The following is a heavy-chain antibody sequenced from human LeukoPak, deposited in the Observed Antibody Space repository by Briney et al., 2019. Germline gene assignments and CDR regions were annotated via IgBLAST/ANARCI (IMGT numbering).Heavy chain of an antibody. V-gene: IGHV3-7*01. D-gene: IGHD4-23*01. CDR3: ASLRWFFDH. J-gene: IGHJ4*02. Sequence: PGGSLRLSCAASGFTFSMYWMSWVRQAPGKGLEWVASMEQDGSEEYYVDSVKGRFTISRDNAKNSMYLQMNSLRAEDTAVYYCASLRWFFDHWGQGTLVTVSS. CDR1: GFTFSMYW. CDR2: MEQDGSEE.